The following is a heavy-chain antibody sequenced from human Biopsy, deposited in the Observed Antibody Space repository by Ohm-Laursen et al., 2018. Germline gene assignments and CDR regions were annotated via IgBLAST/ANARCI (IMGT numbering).Heavy chain of an antibody. V-gene: IGHV3-66*01. CDR2: IYSGGDT. D-gene: IGHD6-13*01. CDR3: ARGPSGTAAGRFAS. J-gene: IGHJ4*02. CDR1: GITVNDHY. Sequence: SLRLSCSASGITVNDHYMSWVRQAPGKGLEWVSLIYSGGDTRYADSVKGRFTISRDSSKNTLYLQMNSLRDEDTAVYYCARGPSGTAAGRFASWGQGTLVTVSS.